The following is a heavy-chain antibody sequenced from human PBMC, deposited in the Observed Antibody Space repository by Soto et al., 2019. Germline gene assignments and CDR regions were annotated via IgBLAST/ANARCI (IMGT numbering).Heavy chain of an antibody. CDR2: IWFDGSKT. D-gene: IGHD3-3*01. J-gene: IGHJ1*01. CDR1: GFTFDHYG. CDR3: ARDWKDFSSDYYPTSAEH. V-gene: IGHV3-33*01. Sequence: QVQLVEAGGGVVQPGRSLRLSCAASGFTFDHYGMHWVRQPPGKGLEWVAVIWFDGSKTYHAESVKGRFTISRDNSKNKLYLQMNSLRAEDTAVYYCARDWKDFSSDYYPTSAEHWGQGPLVTGSS.